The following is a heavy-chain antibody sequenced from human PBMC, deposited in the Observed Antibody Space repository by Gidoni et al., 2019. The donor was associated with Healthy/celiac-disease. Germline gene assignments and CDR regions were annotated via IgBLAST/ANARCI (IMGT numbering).Heavy chain of an antibody. D-gene: IGHD3-22*01. CDR2: ISGSGGRT. Sequence: EVQLLESGGGLVQPGGSLRLSCAASGFTFSRYAMSWVRQAPGKGPDWCSAISGSGGRTYYADSVKGRFTISRDNSKNTLYLQMNRLRAEDTAVYYCAKDPTGYYYDSSGSSGTFDIWGQGTMVTVSS. CDR3: AKDPTGYYYDSSGSSGTFDI. CDR1: GFTFSRYA. V-gene: IGHV3-23*01. J-gene: IGHJ3*02.